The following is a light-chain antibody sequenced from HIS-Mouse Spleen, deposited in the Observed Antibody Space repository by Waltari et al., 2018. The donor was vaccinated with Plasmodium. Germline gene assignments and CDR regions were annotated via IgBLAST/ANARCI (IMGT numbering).Light chain of an antibody. J-gene: IGKJ4*01. CDR1: QGISSY. CDR2: AAS. Sequence: AIRMTQSPSSFSASTGDRVTITCRASQGISSYLAWYQQKPGKAPKLLIYAASTLQSGVPSRCSGSGSGTDFTLTISCLQSEYFATYYCQQYYSYPLTFGGGTKVEIK. CDR3: QQYYSYPLT. V-gene: IGKV1-8*01.